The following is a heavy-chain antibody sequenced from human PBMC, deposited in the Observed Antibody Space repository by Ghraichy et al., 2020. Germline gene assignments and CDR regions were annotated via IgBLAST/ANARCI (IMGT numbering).Heavy chain of an antibody. Sequence: EPLSLTCAVYGGSFSDYYWSWIRQPPGMGLEWIGEINHSGSTNYNPSLKSRVTISVDTSKNQFSLKLTSGTAADTAVYYCALRRSAFDYYFDYWGQGTLVTVSS. V-gene: IGHV4-34*01. J-gene: IGHJ4*02. CDR2: INHSGST. CDR1: GGSFSDYY. CDR3: ALRRSAFDYYFDY. D-gene: IGHD5-12*01.